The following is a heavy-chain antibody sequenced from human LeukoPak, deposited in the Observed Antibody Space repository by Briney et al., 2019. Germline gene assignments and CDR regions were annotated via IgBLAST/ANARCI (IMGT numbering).Heavy chain of an antibody. D-gene: IGHD2-15*01. J-gene: IGHJ3*02. CDR1: GGSISSYY. V-gene: IGHV4-59*12. CDR2: IYYSGTT. Sequence: SETLSLTCTVSGGSISSYYWSWIRQPPGKGLEWIGYIYYSGTTYYNPSLKSRVTISVDTSKNQFSLKLSSVTAADTAVYHCARLPYCSGGSCYPGSDAFDIWGQGTMVTVSS. CDR3: ARLPYCSGGSCYPGSDAFDI.